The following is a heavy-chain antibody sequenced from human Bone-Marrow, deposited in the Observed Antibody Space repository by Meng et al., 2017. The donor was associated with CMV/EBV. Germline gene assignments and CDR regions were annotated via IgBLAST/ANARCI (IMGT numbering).Heavy chain of an antibody. J-gene: IGHJ6*02. V-gene: IGHV3-23*01. Sequence: GESLKISCAASGFTLSSYAMSWVRQAPGKGLEWVSVISGGGGSTYYADSVKGRFTISRDNSKNTLYLQMNSLRAEDTAVYYCARDSVEWGWGFSSSTVWSYYYGMDVWGQGTTVTVSS. CDR2: ISGGGGST. CDR1: GFTLSSYA. D-gene: IGHD3-16*01. CDR3: ARDSVEWGWGFSSSTVWSYYYGMDV.